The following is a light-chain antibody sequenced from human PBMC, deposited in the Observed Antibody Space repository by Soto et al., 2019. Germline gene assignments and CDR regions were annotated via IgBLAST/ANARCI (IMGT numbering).Light chain of an antibody. Sequence: QSALTQPPSVSGSPGQSVAISCTGTSSVVGSYNRVSWYQQSPGTAPKLMIYEVNNRPSGVPDRFSGSKSGNTASLTISGLQAEDEGDYYCSSYTSSSTYVFGIGTKVTV. CDR3: SSYTSSSTYV. CDR2: EVN. V-gene: IGLV2-18*02. CDR1: SSVVGSYNR. J-gene: IGLJ1*01.